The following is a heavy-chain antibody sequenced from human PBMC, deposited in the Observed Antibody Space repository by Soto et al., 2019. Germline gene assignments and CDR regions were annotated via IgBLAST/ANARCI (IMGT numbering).Heavy chain of an antibody. V-gene: IGHV1-69*12. CDR3: ARVRYDFWSGSLPWFDP. CDR2: IIPIFGTA. J-gene: IGHJ5*02. Sequence: QVQLVQSGAEVKKPGSSVKVSCKASGGTFSSYAISWVRQAPGQGLEWMGGIIPIFGTANYTQKFQGRVTITADECTSTAYMELSSLRSEDTAVYYCARVRYDFWSGSLPWFDPWGQGTLVTVSS. CDR1: GGTFSSYA. D-gene: IGHD3-3*01.